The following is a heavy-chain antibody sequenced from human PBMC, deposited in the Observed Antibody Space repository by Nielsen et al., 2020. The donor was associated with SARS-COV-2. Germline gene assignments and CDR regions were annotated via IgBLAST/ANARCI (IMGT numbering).Heavy chain of an antibody. Sequence: GESLKISCAASGFTFSSYAMSWVRQAPGKGLEWVSAISGSGGSTYYADSVKGRLTISRDNSKNTLYLQMNSLRAEDTAVYYCARLTMVRGVTAAKHYYYMDVWGKGTTVTVSS. CDR2: ISGSGGST. J-gene: IGHJ6*03. V-gene: IGHV3-23*01. D-gene: IGHD3-10*01. CDR3: ARLTMVRGVTAAKHYYYMDV. CDR1: GFTFSSYA.